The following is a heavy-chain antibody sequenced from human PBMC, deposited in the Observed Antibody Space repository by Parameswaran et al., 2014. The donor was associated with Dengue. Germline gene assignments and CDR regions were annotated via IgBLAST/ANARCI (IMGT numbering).Heavy chain of an antibody. Sequence: AISSARWIRQPPGKGLEWIGYIYYSGSTNYDPSLKSRVTISVDTSKNQFSLKLSSVTAADTAVYYCARVGVDEYYYGMDVWGQGTTVTVSS. J-gene: IGHJ6*02. CDR3: ARVGVDEYYYGMDV. D-gene: IGHD3-3*01. CDR1: AISSA. CDR2: IYYSGST. V-gene: IGHV4-59*01.